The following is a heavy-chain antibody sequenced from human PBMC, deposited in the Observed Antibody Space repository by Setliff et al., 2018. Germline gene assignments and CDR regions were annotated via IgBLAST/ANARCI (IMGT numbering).Heavy chain of an antibody. CDR2: IYTSGST. D-gene: IGHD3-10*01. J-gene: IGHJ4*02. CDR3: ARDDYYGSGSPLDF. V-gene: IGHV4-61*09. CDR1: GGSISSGSYH. Sequence: PSETLSLTCTVSGGSISSGSYHWSWIRQPAGSGLEWIGHIYTSGSTNYNPSLKSRVTISVDTSKNQFSLKLNSVTAADTAVYYCARDDYYGSGSPLDFWGQGTVVTVSS.